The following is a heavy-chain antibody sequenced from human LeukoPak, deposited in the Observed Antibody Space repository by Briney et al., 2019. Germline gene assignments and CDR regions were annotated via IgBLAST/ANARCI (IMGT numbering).Heavy chain of an antibody. CDR1: GFTFSSYW. V-gene: IGHV3-74*01. J-gene: IGHJ4*02. CDR3: AREMGYCSSTSCYDLAADY. Sequence: PGGSLRLSCAASGFTFSSYWMHWVRQAPGKGLVWVSRINSDGSSTSYADSVKGRFTISRDNAKNTLYLQMNSLRAEDTAVYYCAREMGYCSSTSCYDLAADYWGQGTLVTVPS. D-gene: IGHD2-2*01. CDR2: INSDGSST.